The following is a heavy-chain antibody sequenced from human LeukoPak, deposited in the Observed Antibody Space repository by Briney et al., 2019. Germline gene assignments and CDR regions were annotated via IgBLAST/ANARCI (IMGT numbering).Heavy chain of an antibody. D-gene: IGHD6-13*01. CDR1: GGSISSYY. Sequence: SETLSLTCTVSGGSISSYYWSWIRQPAGKGLEWIGRIYTSGGTNYNPSLKSRVTMSVDTSKNQFSLKLSSVTAADTAVYYCAREALSDGYSSSWYVLYWGQGTLVTVSS. CDR2: IYTSGGT. J-gene: IGHJ4*02. CDR3: AREALSDGYSSSWYVLY. V-gene: IGHV4-4*07.